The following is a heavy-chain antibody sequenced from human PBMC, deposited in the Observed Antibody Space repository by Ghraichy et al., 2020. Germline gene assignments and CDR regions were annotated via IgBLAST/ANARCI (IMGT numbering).Heavy chain of an antibody. V-gene: IGHV3-23*01. D-gene: IGHD1-26*01. CDR3: AKGLDSGSYFSPFDY. CDR2: ISGSGGST. Sequence: GGSLRLSCAASGFTFSSYAMSWVRQAPGKGLEWVSAISGSGGSTYYADSVKGRFTISRDNSKNTLYLQMNSLRAEDTAVYYCAKGLDSGSYFSPFDYWGQGTLVTVSS. J-gene: IGHJ4*02. CDR1: GFTFSSYA.